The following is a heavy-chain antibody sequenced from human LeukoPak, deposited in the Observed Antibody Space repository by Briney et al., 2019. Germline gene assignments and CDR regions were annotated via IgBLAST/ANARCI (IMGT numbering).Heavy chain of an antibody. Sequence: SETLSLTCAVYGGSFSGYYWSWIRQPPGKGLEWIGEINHSGSTNYNPSLKSRVTISVDTSKNQFSLKLSSVTAADTAVYYCARVHDYGGNSRYYYGMDVWGQGTTVTVSS. V-gene: IGHV4-34*01. D-gene: IGHD4-17*01. J-gene: IGHJ6*02. CDR3: ARVHDYGGNSRYYYGMDV. CDR2: INHSGST. CDR1: GGSFSGYY.